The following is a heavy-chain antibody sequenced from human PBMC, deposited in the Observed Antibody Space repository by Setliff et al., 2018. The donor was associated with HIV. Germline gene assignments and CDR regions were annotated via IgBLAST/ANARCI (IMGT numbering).Heavy chain of an antibody. D-gene: IGHD2-15*01. CDR2: IKQDGSEK. CDR3: ARDSHHVAPPPEDAFDI. Sequence: GGSLRLSCAASGFTFSSYWMSWVRQAPGKGLEWVANIKQDGSEKYYVDSVKGRFTISRDNAKNSLYLQMNSLRAEDTAGYYCARDSHHVAPPPEDAFDIWGQGTMVTVSS. CDR1: GFTFSSYW. J-gene: IGHJ3*02. V-gene: IGHV3-7*01.